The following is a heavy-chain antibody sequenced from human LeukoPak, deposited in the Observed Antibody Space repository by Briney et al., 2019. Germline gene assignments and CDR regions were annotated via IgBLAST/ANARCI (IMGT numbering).Heavy chain of an antibody. V-gene: IGHV3-23*01. Sequence: GGSLRLSCAASGFTFSTYAMSWVRQAPGKGLEWVSAISGSGGSTYYAVSVKGRFTISRDNSNNTLYLQMNSLRADDTAVYYCAKDPYTSRYNWFDPWGQGTLVTVSS. D-gene: IGHD6-13*01. J-gene: IGHJ5*02. CDR3: AKDPYTSRYNWFDP. CDR2: ISGSGGST. CDR1: GFTFSTYA.